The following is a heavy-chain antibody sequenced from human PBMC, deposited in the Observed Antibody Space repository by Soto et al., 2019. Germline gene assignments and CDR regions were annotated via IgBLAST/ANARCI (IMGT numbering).Heavy chain of an antibody. CDR2: INPSGGST. CDR1: GYTFTSYY. Sequence: GASVKVSCKASGYTFTSYYMHWVRQAPGQGLEWMGIINPSGGSTSYAQKFQGRVTMTRDTSTSTVYMELSSLRSEDTAVYYCARARREAQTYYDFWSGYSTAAPFDYRGQGTLVTGSS. J-gene: IGHJ4*02. CDR3: ARARREAQTYYDFWSGYSTAAPFDY. D-gene: IGHD3-3*01. V-gene: IGHV1-46*03.